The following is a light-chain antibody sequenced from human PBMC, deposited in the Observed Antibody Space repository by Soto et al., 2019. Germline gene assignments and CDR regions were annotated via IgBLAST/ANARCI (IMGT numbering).Light chain of an antibody. V-gene: IGKV3-20*01. CDR3: QQYGSSPST. Sequence: ELVLTQSPGTLSLSPGERATLSCRASQTVSSSSLAWYQQKLGQGPRLLIYGASSRATGIPDRFTGSGSGTDFTLTISRLEPEDFAVYYCQQYGSSPSTFGQGTRLEIK. J-gene: IGKJ5*01. CDR2: GAS. CDR1: QTVSSSS.